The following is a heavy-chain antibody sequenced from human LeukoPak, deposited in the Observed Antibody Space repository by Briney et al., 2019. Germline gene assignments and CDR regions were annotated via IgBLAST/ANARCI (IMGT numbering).Heavy chain of an antibody. Sequence: ASVKVSCKASGGTFSSYAISWVRQAPGQGLEWMGGIIPIFGTANYAQKFQGRVTITTDESTSTAYMELSSLRSEDTAVYYCAGSRYCTNGVCSSWRPFDYWGQGTLVTVSS. V-gene: IGHV1-69*05. J-gene: IGHJ4*02. CDR3: AGSRYCTNGVCSSWRPFDY. CDR2: IIPIFGTA. CDR1: GGTFSSYA. D-gene: IGHD2-8*01.